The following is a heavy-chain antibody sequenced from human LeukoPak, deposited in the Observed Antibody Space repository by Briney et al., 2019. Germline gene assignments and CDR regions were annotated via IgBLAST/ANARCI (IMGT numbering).Heavy chain of an antibody. J-gene: IGHJ4*02. CDR1: GYSFTSYW. V-gene: IGHV5-10-1*01. D-gene: IGHD5-24*01. CDR2: IDPSDSYT. Sequence: GKSLKISCKGSGYSFTSYWITWVRQMPGKGLEWMGRIDPSDSYTNYSPSFQGHVTISADKSISTAYLQWSSLKASDTAMYYCARLGDGYNYYWGQGTLVTVSS. CDR3: ARLGDGYNYY.